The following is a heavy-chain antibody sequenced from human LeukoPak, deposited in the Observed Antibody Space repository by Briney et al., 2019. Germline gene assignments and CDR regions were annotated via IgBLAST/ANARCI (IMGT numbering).Heavy chain of an antibody. V-gene: IGHV5-51*01. Sequence: GESLKISCKGSGYSFTSYWIGWVRQMPGKGLEWMGIIYPGDSDTRYSPSFQGQVTISADKSISTAYLQWSSLKASDTAMYYCARHRDSSSWYGGHYYYGMDVWGQGTTVTVSS. CDR2: IYPGDSDT. CDR1: GYSFTSYW. D-gene: IGHD6-13*01. J-gene: IGHJ6*02. CDR3: ARHRDSSSWYGGHYYYGMDV.